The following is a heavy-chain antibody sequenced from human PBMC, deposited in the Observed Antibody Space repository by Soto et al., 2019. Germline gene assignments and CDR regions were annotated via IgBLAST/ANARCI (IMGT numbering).Heavy chain of an antibody. V-gene: IGHV2-5*01. J-gene: IGHJ4*02. Sequence: QITLKESGPTLVKPTQTLTLTCTFSGFSLSTTGVGVGWIRQPPGKALEWLALIYWNDDKRYRPSLKSRLTITKDTSKNQVALTMTNMDPVDTATYFCVRRMYIGHFDYWGQGTLVPVSS. D-gene: IGHD1-1*01. CDR1: GFSLSTTGVG. CDR3: VRRMYIGHFDY. CDR2: IYWNDDK.